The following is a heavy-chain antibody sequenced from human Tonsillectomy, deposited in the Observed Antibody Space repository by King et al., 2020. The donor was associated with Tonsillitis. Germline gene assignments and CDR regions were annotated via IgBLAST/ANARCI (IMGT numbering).Heavy chain of an antibody. CDR3: GNTTRHEDYYYGMDV. D-gene: IGHD1-1*01. CDR2: ISGSGGST. Sequence: VQLVESGGGLVQPGGSLRLSCAASGFTFSSYAMSGVGQAPGKGLAWVSAISGSGGSTSSADSVKGRYSISRDNSKNTLYLQMKSLRAADTAVYYFGNTTRHEDYYYGMDVWGQGTTVTVSS. V-gene: IGHV3-23*04. CDR1: GFTFSSYA. J-gene: IGHJ6*02.